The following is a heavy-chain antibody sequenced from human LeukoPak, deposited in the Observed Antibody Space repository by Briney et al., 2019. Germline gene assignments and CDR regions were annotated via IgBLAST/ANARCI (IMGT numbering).Heavy chain of an antibody. CDR3: ARGPSIAARYDAFDI. D-gene: IGHD6-6*01. CDR1: GFSISNFW. V-gene: IGHV3-48*04. Sequence: GGSLRLSCAASGFSISNFWMHWVRQAPGKGLEWVSYISSSGNTISYADSVKGRFTISRDNAKNSLYLQVISLRAEDTAVYYCARGPSIAARYDAFDIWGQGTMVTVSS. CDR2: ISSSGNTI. J-gene: IGHJ3*02.